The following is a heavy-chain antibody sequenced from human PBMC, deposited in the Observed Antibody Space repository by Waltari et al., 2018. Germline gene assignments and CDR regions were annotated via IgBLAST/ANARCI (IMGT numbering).Heavy chain of an antibody. D-gene: IGHD4-4*01. J-gene: IGHJ4*02. Sequence: EVHLVESGGGLVQPGGSLRLSCAASGFTFSTYWMTWVRQAPGKGLEWLANIKGDGSQKNYVDSVKGRFTISRDTANNSLYLQMNSLRAEDTAVYYCARDPHYSNFDYWGQG. CDR1: GFTFSTYW. CDR3: ARDPHYSNFDY. V-gene: IGHV3-7*01. CDR2: IKGDGSQK.